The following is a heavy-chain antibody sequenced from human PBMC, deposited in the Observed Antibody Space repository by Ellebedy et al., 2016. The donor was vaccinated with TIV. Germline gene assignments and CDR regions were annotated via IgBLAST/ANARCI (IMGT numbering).Heavy chain of an antibody. CDR3: ARGRYFDWLLRYFDY. J-gene: IGHJ4*02. CDR1: GFTFSDYY. CDR2: ISSSGSTI. V-gene: IGHV3-11*01. Sequence: PGGSLRLSCAASGFTFSDYYMSWIRQAPGKGLEWVSYISSSGSTIYYADSVKGRFTISRDNAKNSLYLQMNSLRAEDTAVYYCARGRYFDWLLRYFDYWGQGTLVTVSS. D-gene: IGHD3-9*01.